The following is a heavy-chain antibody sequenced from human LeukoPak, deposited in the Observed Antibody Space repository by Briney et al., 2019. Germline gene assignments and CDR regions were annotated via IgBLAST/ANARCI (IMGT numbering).Heavy chain of an antibody. J-gene: IGHJ4*02. Sequence: PSETLSLTCAVSGGSISSNNWWIWVRQSPEKGLEWIGEIYYDGSTNYNPSLKSRVTISMDKSKNQLSLKLNFVTAADTAVYYCARGRGGYTYSHDYWGQGTLVTVSS. CDR1: GGSISSNNW. V-gene: IGHV4-4*02. CDR2: IYYDGST. D-gene: IGHD5-18*01. CDR3: ARGRGGYTYSHDY.